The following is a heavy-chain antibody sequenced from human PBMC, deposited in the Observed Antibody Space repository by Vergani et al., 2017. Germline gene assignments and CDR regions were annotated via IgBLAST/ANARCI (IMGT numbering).Heavy chain of an antibody. CDR1: GFTFSSYA. Sequence: EVQLLESGGGLVQPGGSLRLSCAASGFTFSSYAMSWVRQAPGKGLEWVSAISGSGGSTYYADSVKGRFTISRDNSKNTLYLQMNSLRAEDTAVYYCARGHRIVGAPPGYWGQGTLVTVSS. V-gene: IGHV3-23*01. CDR3: ARGHRIVGAPPGY. CDR2: ISGSGGST. J-gene: IGHJ4*02. D-gene: IGHD1-26*01.